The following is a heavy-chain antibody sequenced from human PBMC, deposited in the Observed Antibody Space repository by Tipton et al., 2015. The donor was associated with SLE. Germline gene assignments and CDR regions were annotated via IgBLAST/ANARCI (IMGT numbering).Heavy chain of an antibody. CDR2: INHSGST. V-gene: IGHV4-34*01. CDR1: GGSFSGYY. Sequence: TLSLTCAVYGGSFSGYYWSWIRQPPGKGLEWIGEINHSGSTNYNPSLQSRVTISVDTSKNQFSLKLTSVTAADTAVYYCARAPAIRILDVWGKGTTVTVSS. J-gene: IGHJ6*04. CDR3: ARAPAIRILDV.